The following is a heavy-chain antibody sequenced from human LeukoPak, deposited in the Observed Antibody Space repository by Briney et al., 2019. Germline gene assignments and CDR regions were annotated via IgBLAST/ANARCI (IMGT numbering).Heavy chain of an antibody. V-gene: IGHV1-2*02. CDR1: GYTFTGDY. Sequence: GASVKVSCKASGYTFTGDYMHWVRQAPGQGLEWMGWINPNSGGTNYAQKFQGRVTMTRDTSISTAYMELSRLRSDDTAVYYCARAVYDILTGYSGLCDYWGQGTLVTVSP. CDR2: INPNSGGT. D-gene: IGHD3-9*01. CDR3: ARAVYDILTGYSGLCDY. J-gene: IGHJ4*02.